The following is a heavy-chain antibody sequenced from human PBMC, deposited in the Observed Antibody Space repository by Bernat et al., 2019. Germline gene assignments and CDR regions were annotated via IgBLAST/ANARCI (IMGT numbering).Heavy chain of an antibody. Sequence: EVQLLESGGGLVQPGGSLRLSCAASGFTFSSYAMSWVRQAPGKGLEWVSAISGSGGSTYYADSVKGRFTISRDNSKNTLYLQMNSLRAEDTAVYYCAKEERSYSSGWHDYFDYWGQRTLVTVSS. CDR3: AKEERSYSSGWHDYFDY. V-gene: IGHV3-23*01. D-gene: IGHD6-19*01. CDR2: ISGSGGST. J-gene: IGHJ4*02. CDR1: GFTFSSYA.